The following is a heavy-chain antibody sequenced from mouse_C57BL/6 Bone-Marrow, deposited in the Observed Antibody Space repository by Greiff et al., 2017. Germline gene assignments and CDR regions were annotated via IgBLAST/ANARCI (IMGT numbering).Heavy chain of an antibody. CDR3: ARVYYYGSSSYYFDY. Sequence: QVTLKVSGPGILQSSQTLSLTCSFSGFSLSTSGMGVSWIRQPSGKGLEWLAHIYWDDDKRYNPSLKSRLTISKDTSRNQVFLKITSVDTADTATYYWARVYYYGSSSYYFDYWGQGTTLTVSS. D-gene: IGHD1-1*01. CDR1: GFSLSTSGMG. J-gene: IGHJ2*01. V-gene: IGHV8-12*01. CDR2: IYWDDDK.